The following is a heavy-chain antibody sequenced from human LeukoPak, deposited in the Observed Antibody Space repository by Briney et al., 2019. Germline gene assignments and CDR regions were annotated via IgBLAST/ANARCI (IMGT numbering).Heavy chain of an antibody. J-gene: IGHJ4*02. V-gene: IGHV3-23*01. D-gene: IGHD3-16*02. CDR3: ARGDGVN. Sequence: GGSLRLSCAASGFTFSSYAMSWVRQSPGKGLEWVSTISGSGGSTYYAASVKGRFTISRDNAKNTLYLQMNSLRAEDTAVYYRARGDGVNWGQGTLVTVSS. CDR2: ISGSGGST. CDR1: GFTFSSYA.